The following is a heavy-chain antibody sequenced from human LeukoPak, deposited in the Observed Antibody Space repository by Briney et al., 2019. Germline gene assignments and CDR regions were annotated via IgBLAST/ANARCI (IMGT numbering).Heavy chain of an antibody. CDR2: ISGSGAST. CDR1: VFTFTTYA. V-gene: IGHV3-23*01. J-gene: IGHJ5*02. CDR3: AKGGYNWFEP. Sequence: GGSLRLSCAASVFTFTTYAMSWVRQAPGKGLEWLSTISGSGASTSYADSVEGRFTISRDNSKNTLYLQMNSLRAEDTAVYYCAKGGYNWFEPWGQGNLVSVSS.